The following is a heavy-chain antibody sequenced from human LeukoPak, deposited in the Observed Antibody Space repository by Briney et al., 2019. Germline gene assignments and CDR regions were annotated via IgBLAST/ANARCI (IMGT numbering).Heavy chain of an antibody. V-gene: IGHV3-48*03. D-gene: IGHD1-14*01. J-gene: IGHJ4*02. CDR1: GFTFSSYE. CDR2: ISNSGGAI. CDR3: ARDGNQRSLAY. Sequence: PGGSLRLSCAASGFTFSSYEMTWVRQAPGKGLEWLSYISNSGGAIYYADSVKGRFTISRDNSKNTLYLQMNSLRAEDTAVYYCARDGNQRSLAYWGQGTLVTVSS.